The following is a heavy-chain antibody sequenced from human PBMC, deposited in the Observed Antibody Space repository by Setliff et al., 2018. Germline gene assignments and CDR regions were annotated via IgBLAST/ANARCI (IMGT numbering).Heavy chain of an antibody. CDR2: ISAYNGNT. J-gene: IGHJ5*02. D-gene: IGHD3-3*01. Sequence: ASVKVSCKASGYTFTSYGISWVRQAPGQGLGWMGWISAYNGNTNYAQKFQGRVTITADESTSTAYMGLSSLRSEDTAVYYCASPFPHGWSGYYGVGWFDPWGQGTLVTVSS. CDR1: GYTFTSYG. CDR3: ASPFPHGWSGYYGVGWFDP. V-gene: IGHV1-18*01.